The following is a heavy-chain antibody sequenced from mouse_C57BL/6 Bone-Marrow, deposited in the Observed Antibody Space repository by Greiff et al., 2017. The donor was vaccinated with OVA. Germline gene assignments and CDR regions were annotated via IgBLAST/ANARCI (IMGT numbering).Heavy chain of an antibody. CDR3: AIGRILVYYDYEACFAY. V-gene: IGHV1-18*01. CDR1: GYTFTDYN. D-gene: IGHD2-4*01. CDR2: INPNNGGT. J-gene: IGHJ3*01. Sequence: EVKLMESGPELVKPGASVKISCKASGYTFTDYNMDWVKQSHGKSLEWIGDINPNNGGTNYNQKFKGKATLTVDKSSSTAYMELSSLTSEDTAVXYCAIGRILVYYDYEACFAYWGQETLVTVSA.